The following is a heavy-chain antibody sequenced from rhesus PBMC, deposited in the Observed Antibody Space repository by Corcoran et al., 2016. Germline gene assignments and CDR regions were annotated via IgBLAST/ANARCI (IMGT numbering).Heavy chain of an antibody. Sequence: EVQLVQSGAEVKKPGASVNISSKAYGYPFTHYYLHSSRQASAKGLEWMGRVNPEDGEAIHEQKFQDRVTITAETSTDTANRELSSLRSEDTAVYYCATALGAAAAFDYWGQGVLVTVSS. J-gene: IGHJ4*01. CDR2: VNPEDGEA. D-gene: IGHD6-31*01. CDR1: GYPFTHYY. V-gene: IGHV1-111*02. CDR3: ATALGAAAAFDY.